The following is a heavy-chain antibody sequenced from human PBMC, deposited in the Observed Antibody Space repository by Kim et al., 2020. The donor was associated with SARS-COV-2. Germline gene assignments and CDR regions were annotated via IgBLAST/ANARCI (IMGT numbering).Heavy chain of an antibody. D-gene: IGHD2-8*01. V-gene: IGHV4-4*02. J-gene: IGHJ6*03. Sequence: PSLKSRVTISVDKSRNQFSLKMSSLTAADTAVYYCARVEMVNHYYYYMDVWGKGTAVTVSS. CDR3: ARVEMVNHYYYYMDV.